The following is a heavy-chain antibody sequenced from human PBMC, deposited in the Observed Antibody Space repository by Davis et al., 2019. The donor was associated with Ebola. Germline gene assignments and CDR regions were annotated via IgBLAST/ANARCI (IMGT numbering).Heavy chain of an antibody. CDR3: ARGEGPYYYYYGMDV. Sequence: GGSLRLSCAASGFTFSGSAMHWVRQASGKGLEWVGRIRSKANSYATAYAASVKGRFTISRDDSKNTAYLQMNSLKTEDTAVYYCARGEGPYYYYYGMDVWGQGTTVTVSS. V-gene: IGHV3-73*01. CDR1: GFTFSGSA. J-gene: IGHJ6*02. CDR2: IRSKANSYAT.